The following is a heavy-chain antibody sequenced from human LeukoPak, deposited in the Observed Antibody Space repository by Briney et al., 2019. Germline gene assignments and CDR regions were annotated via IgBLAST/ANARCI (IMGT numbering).Heavy chain of an antibody. J-gene: IGHJ4*02. V-gene: IGHV1-3*01. CDR3: ARGGEMATIEFPFDY. Sequence: ASVKVSCKASGYTFTSYAMHWVRQAPGQRLEWMGWINAGNGNTKYSQKFQGRVTITRDTSASTAYMELSSLRSEDTAVYYCARGGEMATIEFPFDYWGQGTLVTVSS. D-gene: IGHD5-24*01. CDR2: INAGNGNT. CDR1: GYTFTSYA.